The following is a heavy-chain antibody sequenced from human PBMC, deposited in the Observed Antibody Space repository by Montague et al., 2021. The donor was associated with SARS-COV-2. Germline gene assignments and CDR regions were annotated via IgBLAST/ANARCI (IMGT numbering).Heavy chain of an antibody. D-gene: IGHD3-10*01. J-gene: IGHJ4*02. CDR1: GGSFSGYY. CDR2: INHSGST. V-gene: IGHV4-34*01. CDR3: AIGTEYGSGMYSPYYYDH. Sequence: SETLSLTCAVYGGSFSGYYWSWICQPPGTGLERNGEINHSGSTNYNPSLKSRVTLSVDTSKNQIPLTLSSVTVADTAVYYCAIGTEYGSGMYSPYYYDHWGQGTLVTVSS.